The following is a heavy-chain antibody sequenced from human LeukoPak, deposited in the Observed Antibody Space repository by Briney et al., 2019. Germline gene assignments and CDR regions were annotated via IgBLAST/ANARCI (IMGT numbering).Heavy chain of an antibody. Sequence: ASVKVSCKASGYTFTYCSLHWLQQAPGQGLERMRWITLYNGNTNYAKKFQGRVTITRDMSLRTAYIELSSLRSEDSAVYYCATGSSWLRGFDYWGQGTLVTVSS. V-gene: IGHV1-68*01. J-gene: IGHJ4*02. D-gene: IGHD6-13*01. CDR2: ITLYNGNT. CDR1: GYTFTYCS. CDR3: ATGSSWLRGFDY.